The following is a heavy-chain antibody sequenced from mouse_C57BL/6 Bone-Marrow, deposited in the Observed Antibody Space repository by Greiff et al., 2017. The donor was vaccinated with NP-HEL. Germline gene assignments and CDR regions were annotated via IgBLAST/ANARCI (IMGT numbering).Heavy chain of an antibody. CDR2: ISSGSSTI. CDR1: GFTFSDYG. CDR3: ARPDDYDDAMDY. Sequence: EVKVVESGGGLVKPGGSLKLSCAASGFTFSDYGMHWVRQAPEKGLEWVAYISSGSSTIYYADTVKGRFTISRDNAKNTLFLQMTSLRSEDTAMYYCARPDDYDDAMDYWGQGTSVTVSS. V-gene: IGHV5-17*01. J-gene: IGHJ4*01. D-gene: IGHD2-4*01.